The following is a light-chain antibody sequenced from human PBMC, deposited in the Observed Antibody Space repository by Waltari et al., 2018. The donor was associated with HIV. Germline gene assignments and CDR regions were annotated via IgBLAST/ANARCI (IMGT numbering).Light chain of an antibody. CDR3: QQTYRSPQT. Sequence: DIQMTQSPSSLSASVGDRVTITCRASQTINSNLNWYQQIPGKAPKLLIFGASSLQSGVPARFSGSGSGTDFTLTVSSLQPEDFATYFCQQTYRSPQTFGQGTRVDIK. V-gene: IGKV1-39*01. CDR1: QTINSN. CDR2: GAS. J-gene: IGKJ5*01.